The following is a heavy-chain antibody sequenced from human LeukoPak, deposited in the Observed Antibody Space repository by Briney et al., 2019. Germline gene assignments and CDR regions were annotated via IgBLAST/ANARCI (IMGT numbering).Heavy chain of an antibody. D-gene: IGHD5-12*01. CDR2: IHRSGST. CDR1: GYSSSIDYY. J-gene: IGHJ4*02. V-gene: IGHV4-38-2*02. CDR3: AGTSSGYYSTDY. Sequence: KPSETLSLTCTVCGYSSSIDYYWGWIRQSPGKGLEWIGSIHRSGSTYYNPSLKSRVTISGDTSKSQFSLRLTSVTAADTAVYYCAGTSSGYYSTDYWGQGTLVTVSS.